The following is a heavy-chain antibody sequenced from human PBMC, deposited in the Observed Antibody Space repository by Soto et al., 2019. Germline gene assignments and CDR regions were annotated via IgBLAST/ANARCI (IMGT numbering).Heavy chain of an antibody. Sequence: PGGSLRLSCAASGFTFSSYGMHWVRQAPGKGLEWVAVIWYDGSNKYYADSVKGRFTISRDNSKNTLYLQMNSLRAEDTAVYYCARVGDGYNPHDAFDIWGQGKMVTVSS. J-gene: IGHJ3*02. D-gene: IGHD5-12*01. CDR1: GFTFSSYG. V-gene: IGHV3-33*01. CDR3: ARVGDGYNPHDAFDI. CDR2: IWYDGSNK.